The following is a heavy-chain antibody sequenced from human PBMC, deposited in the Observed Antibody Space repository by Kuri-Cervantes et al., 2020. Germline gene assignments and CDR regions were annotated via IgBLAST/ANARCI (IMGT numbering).Heavy chain of an antibody. CDR1: GYTFTGYY. CDR2: INPNSGGT. J-gene: IGHJ3*02. V-gene: IGHV1-2*04. Sequence: GGSLRLSCKASGYTFTGYYMHWVRQAPGQGLEWMGWINPNSGGTNYAQKFQGWVTMTRDTSISTAYMELSRLRSDDTAVYYCARDADFQWPDAFDIWGQGTMVTVSS. D-gene: IGHD6-19*01. CDR3: ARDADFQWPDAFDI.